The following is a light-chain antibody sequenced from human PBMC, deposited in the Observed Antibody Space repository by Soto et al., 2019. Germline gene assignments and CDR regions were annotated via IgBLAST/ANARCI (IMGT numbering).Light chain of an antibody. CDR1: SSNIGGNS. CDR2: DDD. V-gene: IGLV1-51*01. Sequence: QSLLRHPPAVCSAPGQEVTISCSGSSSNIGGNSVSWYQQLPGTAPKLLIYDDDKRPSGIPDRFSGSKSGTSATLGITGFQTGDEDDYYCGSWDSSLSAYVLATGTKV. CDR3: GSWDSSLSAYV. J-gene: IGLJ1*01.